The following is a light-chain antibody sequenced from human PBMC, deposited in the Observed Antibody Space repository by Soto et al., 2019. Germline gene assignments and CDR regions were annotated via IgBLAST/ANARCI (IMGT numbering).Light chain of an antibody. CDR3: QKYDSVPWS. CDR1: QSVSANY. J-gene: IGKJ1*01. CDR2: TAS. Sequence: TQSPGTLSVSPGETVTLSCRASQSVSANYLAWYQQKPGKVPKVLIYTASTLHSGVPSRFSGSGSGTDFTLTINSLQPEDVATYFCQKYDSVPWSFGQGTRVEI. V-gene: IGKV1-27*01.